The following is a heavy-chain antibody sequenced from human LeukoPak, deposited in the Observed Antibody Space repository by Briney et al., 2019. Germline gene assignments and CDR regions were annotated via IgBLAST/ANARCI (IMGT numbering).Heavy chain of an antibody. Sequence: SETLSLTCTVSGGSISSYYWSWIRQPPGKGLERIGYIYYSGSTNYNPSLKSRVTISVDTSKNQFSLKLSSVTAADTAVYYCARQEMATAYFDYWGQGTLVTVSS. J-gene: IGHJ4*02. V-gene: IGHV4-59*08. CDR2: IYYSGST. CDR1: GGSISSYY. D-gene: IGHD5-24*01. CDR3: ARQEMATAYFDY.